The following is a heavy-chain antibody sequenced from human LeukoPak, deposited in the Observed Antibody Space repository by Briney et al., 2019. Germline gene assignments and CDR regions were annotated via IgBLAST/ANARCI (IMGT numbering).Heavy chain of an antibody. D-gene: IGHD1-20*01. CDR2: ISSSSSYI. CDR1: GFTFSSYS. V-gene: IGHV3-21*01. Sequence: RGSLRLSCAASGFTFSSYSMNWVRQAPGKGLEWVSSISSSSSYIYYADSVKGRFTISRDNAKNSLYLQMNSLRAEDTAVYYCAREGYNWGPSPLDYWGQGTLVTVSS. CDR3: AREGYNWGPSPLDY. J-gene: IGHJ4*02.